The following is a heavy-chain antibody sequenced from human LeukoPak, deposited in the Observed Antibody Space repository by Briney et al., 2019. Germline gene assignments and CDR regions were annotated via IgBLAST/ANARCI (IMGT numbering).Heavy chain of an antibody. V-gene: IGHV3-23*01. CDR1: GFTFSSYA. CDR3: AKVGAVVPAALVDNYFDY. D-gene: IGHD2-2*01. Sequence: GGSLRLSCAASGFTFSSYAMSWVRQAPGKGLEGVSAISSSGGSTYYADSVKGRFTISRDNSKNTLYLQMNSLRAEDTAVYYCAKVGAVVPAALVDNYFDYWGQGTLVTVSS. J-gene: IGHJ4*02. CDR2: ISSSGGST.